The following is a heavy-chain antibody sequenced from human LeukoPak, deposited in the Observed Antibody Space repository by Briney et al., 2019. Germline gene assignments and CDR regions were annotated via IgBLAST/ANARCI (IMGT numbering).Heavy chain of an antibody. CDR1: GGSLRSGSHY. V-gene: IGHV4-39*02. CDR3: AKRDDSGGNLVDL. Sequence: SETLSLTCTVSGGSLRSGSHYWAWIRQPPGKGLEWISSIYYSGSTYYNPSLENRVTISTDTSKNHFSLKLSSLSAADTSVYYCAKRDDSGGNLVDLWGQGTLVTVS. CDR2: IYYSGST. D-gene: IGHD3-22*01. J-gene: IGHJ4*02.